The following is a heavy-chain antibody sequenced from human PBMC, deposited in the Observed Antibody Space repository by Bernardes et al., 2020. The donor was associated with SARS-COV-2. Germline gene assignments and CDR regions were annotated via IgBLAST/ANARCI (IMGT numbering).Heavy chain of an antibody. Sequence: ASVKVSCKASGYTFTRYGIIWVRQAPGQGPEWMGWISAYNGHTNFAQKVQGRVTMTTDTSTSTAYMELRSLGSDDTAVYYCARDTAVTYNGMDVWGQGTTVTVSS. CDR1: GYTFTRYG. CDR3: ARDTAVTYNGMDV. J-gene: IGHJ6*02. V-gene: IGHV1-18*04. D-gene: IGHD2-2*01. CDR2: ISAYNGHT.